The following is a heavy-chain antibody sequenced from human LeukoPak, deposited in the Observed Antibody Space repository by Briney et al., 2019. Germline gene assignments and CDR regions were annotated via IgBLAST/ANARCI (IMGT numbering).Heavy chain of an antibody. CDR2: ISWNSGSI. D-gene: IGHD3-3*01. J-gene: IGHJ4*02. Sequence: PGGSLRLSCAASGFTFDDYAMHWVRQAPGKGLEWVSGISWNSGSIGYADSVKGRFTISRDNAKNSLYLQMNSLRAEDMALYYCARGIFGHFDYWGQGTLVTVSS. CDR1: GFTFDDYA. CDR3: ARGIFGHFDY. V-gene: IGHV3-9*03.